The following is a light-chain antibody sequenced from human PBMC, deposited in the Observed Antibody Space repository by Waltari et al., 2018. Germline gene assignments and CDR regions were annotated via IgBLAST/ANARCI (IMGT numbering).Light chain of an antibody. CDR3: QQYNSYSFLT. CDR1: QKINNW. Sequence: DIQMTQSPSTLSASVGDRVTITCRARQKINNWVAWYQQKPGKAPKLLIYDASSLESGVPSRFSGSGSGTQFTLTISSLQPDDFATYYCQQYNSYSFLTFGGGTKVEIK. CDR2: DAS. V-gene: IGKV1-5*01. J-gene: IGKJ4*01.